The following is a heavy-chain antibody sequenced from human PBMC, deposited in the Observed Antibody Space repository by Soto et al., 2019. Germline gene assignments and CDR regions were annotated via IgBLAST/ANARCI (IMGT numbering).Heavy chain of an antibody. J-gene: IGHJ6*02. CDR3: ARAPLAVRGVVVPAADYYGMDV. D-gene: IGHD2-2*01. V-gene: IGHV4-4*02. Sequence: PSETLSLTCAVSGGSISSSNWLSWFLQPPWKGLEWIGEIYHSGSTNYNPSLKSRVTISVDKSKNQFSLKLSSVTAADTAVYYCARAPLAVRGVVVPAADYYGMDVWGQGTTVTVSS. CDR1: GGSISSSNW. CDR2: IYHSGST.